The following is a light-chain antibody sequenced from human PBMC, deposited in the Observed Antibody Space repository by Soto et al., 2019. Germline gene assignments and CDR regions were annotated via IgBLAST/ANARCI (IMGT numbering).Light chain of an antibody. V-gene: IGKV3-11*01. CDR3: QQYHNWPIT. Sequence: EIVLTQSPAPLSLSPGERANLSFRASQFIDRYLAWYRQIPGQAPRLLIYDASNRATGIPARFSGSGSGTDFTLTISSLQSEDFAVYYCQQYHNWPITFGQGTRLEIK. J-gene: IGKJ5*01. CDR2: DAS. CDR1: QFIDRY.